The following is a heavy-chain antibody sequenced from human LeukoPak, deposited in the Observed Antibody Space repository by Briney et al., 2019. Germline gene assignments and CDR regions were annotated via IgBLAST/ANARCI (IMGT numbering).Heavy chain of an antibody. D-gene: IGHD5-18*01. J-gene: IGHJ4*02. V-gene: IGHV3-9*01. CDR3: AKGNDHLLDDTAMNY. Sequence: GRSLRLSCAASGFTFDDYAMHWVRQAPGKGLEWVSGISWNSGSIGYADSVKGRFTISRDNAKNSLYLQMNSLRAEDTALYYCAKGNDHLLDDTAMNYWGQGTLVTVSS. CDR1: GFTFDDYA. CDR2: ISWNSGSI.